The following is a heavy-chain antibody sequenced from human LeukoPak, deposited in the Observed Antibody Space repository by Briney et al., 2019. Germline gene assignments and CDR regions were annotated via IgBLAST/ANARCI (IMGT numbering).Heavy chain of an antibody. CDR3: ARSNIQLWFLDS. D-gene: IGHD5-18*01. J-gene: IGHJ4*02. CDR2: IYPGDSET. V-gene: IGHV5-51*01. Sequence: GESLKISCKGSGYSFTNYWIGWVRQMPGKGLEWMGIIYPGDSETRYSPSFQGQVTISADKSISTAYLHRSSLKASDTAIYYCARSNIQLWFLDSWGQGTLVTVSS. CDR1: GYSFTNYW.